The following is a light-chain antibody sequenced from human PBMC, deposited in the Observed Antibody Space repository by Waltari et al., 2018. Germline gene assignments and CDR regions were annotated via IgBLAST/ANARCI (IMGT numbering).Light chain of an antibody. CDR3: CSYAGSYTWV. CDR1: SSDVGNYNL. V-gene: IGLV2-23*01. J-gene: IGLJ3*02. CDR2: DDN. Sequence: QSALTQPASVSGSPGQSITISCTGTSSDVGNYNLVPWYQQYPGKAPKVMIYDDNRRPSGVSDRFPGSKSGNTASLTISGVQAEDEADYYCCSYAGSYTWVFGGGTKLTVL.